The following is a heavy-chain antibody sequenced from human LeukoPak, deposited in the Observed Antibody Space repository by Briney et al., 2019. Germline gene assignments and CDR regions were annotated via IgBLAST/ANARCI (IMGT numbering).Heavy chain of an antibody. CDR3: ARHKDYYYSYMDV. Sequence: SETLSLTCTVSGYSIRSGFYWGWIRQPPGKGLEWIGNIYHSGITYYTPSLKSRVTISVDTSKNQFSLKLSSVTAADTAVYYCARHKDYYYSYMDVWGKGTTVTISS. V-gene: IGHV4-38-2*02. CDR2: IYHSGIT. J-gene: IGHJ6*03. CDR1: GYSIRSGFY.